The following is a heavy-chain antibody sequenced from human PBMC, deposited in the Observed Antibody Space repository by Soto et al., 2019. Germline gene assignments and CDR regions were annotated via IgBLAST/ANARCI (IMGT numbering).Heavy chain of an antibody. CDR3: ARASGVVPAAIALGPRFDP. V-gene: IGHV4-34*01. CDR1: GGSFSGYY. D-gene: IGHD2-2*02. CDR2: INHSGST. Sequence: SETLSLTCAVYGGSFSGYYWSWIRQPPGKGLEWIGEINHSGSTNYNPSLKSRVTISVDTSKNQFSLKLSSVTAADTAVYYCARASGVVPAAIALGPRFDPWGQGTLVPVS. J-gene: IGHJ5*02.